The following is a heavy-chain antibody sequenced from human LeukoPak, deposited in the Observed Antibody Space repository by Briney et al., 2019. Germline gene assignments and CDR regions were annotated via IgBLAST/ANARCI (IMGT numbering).Heavy chain of an antibody. V-gene: IGHV3-30*18. J-gene: IGHJ4*02. CDR2: ISNDGNNK. CDR1: GFIFSSYG. CDR3: AKDGLMRFFDY. D-gene: IGHD2-8*01. Sequence: GRSLRLSCAASGFIFSSYGMYWVRQAPGKGLEWVAVISNDGNNKQYADSVKGRFTISRDNSKNTLYLHMNSLRAADTAVYHCAKDGLMRFFDYWGQGTLVTVSS.